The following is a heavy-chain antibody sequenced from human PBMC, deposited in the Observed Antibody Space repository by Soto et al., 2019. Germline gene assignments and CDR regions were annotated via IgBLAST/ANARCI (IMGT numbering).Heavy chain of an antibody. D-gene: IGHD4-17*01. CDR1: GFAFSNYA. Sequence: QVQLVESGGGVVQPGRSLRLSCAASGFAFSNYAMHWVRQAPGKGLYWVAVVSFDGSDKYYADSVKGRFTSFRDNSQKTLYLQMNSLRAEDTAVYHCVRGDDYGDYNAKFDSWGQGNLVPVSS. J-gene: IGHJ5*01. CDR3: VRGDDYGDYNAKFDS. CDR2: VSFDGSDK. V-gene: IGHV3-30-3*01.